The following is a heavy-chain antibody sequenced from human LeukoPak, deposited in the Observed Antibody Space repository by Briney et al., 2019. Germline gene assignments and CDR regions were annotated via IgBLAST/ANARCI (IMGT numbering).Heavy chain of an antibody. CDR2: IIPIFGTA. CDR1: GGTFSSYA. V-gene: IGHV1-69*05. CDR3: SAGGAENPYYYYMDV. Sequence: SVKVPCKASGGTFSSYAISWVRQAPGQGLEWMGGIIPIFGTANYAQKFQGRVTITTDESTSTAYMELSSLRSEDTAVYYCSAGGAENPYYYYMDVWGKGTTVTVSS. D-gene: IGHD3-10*01. J-gene: IGHJ6*03.